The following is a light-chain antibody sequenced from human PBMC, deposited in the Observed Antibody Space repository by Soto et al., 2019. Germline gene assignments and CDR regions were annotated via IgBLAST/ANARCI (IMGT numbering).Light chain of an antibody. V-gene: IGKV1-17*01. J-gene: IGKJ1*01. CDR3: LQHNSYPRT. CDR1: QSISSN. Sequence: DTQVSQSPSSLSASVGDRVTITCRASQSISSNLNWYQQKPGKAPKVLIYATSSLQCGVPSRFSGGGSGTEFTLTISSLQPEDFATYYCLQHNSYPRTFGQGTKVDI. CDR2: ATS.